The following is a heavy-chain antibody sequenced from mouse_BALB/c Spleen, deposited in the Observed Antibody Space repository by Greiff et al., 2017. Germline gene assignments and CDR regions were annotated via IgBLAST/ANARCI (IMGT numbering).Heavy chain of an antibody. Sequence: QVQLKESGPGLVAPSQSLSITCTVSGFSLTSYGVHWVRQPPGKGLEWLGVIWAGGSTNYNSALMSRLSISKDNSKSQVFLKMNSLQTDDTAMYYCARAPDYYYGFMDYWGQGTSVTVSS. V-gene: IGHV2-9*02. CDR2: IWAGGST. CDR1: GFSLTSYG. D-gene: IGHD1-1*01. J-gene: IGHJ4*01. CDR3: ARAPDYYYGFMDY.